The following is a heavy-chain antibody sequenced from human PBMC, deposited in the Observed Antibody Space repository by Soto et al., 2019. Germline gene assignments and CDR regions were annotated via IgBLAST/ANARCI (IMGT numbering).Heavy chain of an antibody. D-gene: IGHD6-19*01. CDR3: ARAHVMVVARSTFDY. CDR1: GYSISSGSY. CDR2: IYHGGTT. V-gene: IGHV4-38-2*02. Sequence: SETLSLTFTVSGYSISSGSYWGWIRQPPGKGPEGIASIYHGGTTFYNPSLKTRITISVDTSHNQFSLNLRSVTAADTAVYYCARAHVMVVARSTFDYCGRGTLVTVSS. J-gene: IGHJ4*01.